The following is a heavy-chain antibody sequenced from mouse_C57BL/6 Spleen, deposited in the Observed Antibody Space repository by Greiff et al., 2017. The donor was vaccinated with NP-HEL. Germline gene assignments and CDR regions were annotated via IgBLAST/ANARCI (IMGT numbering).Heavy chain of an antibody. Sequence: QVQLQQSGAELVKPGASVKISCKASGYAFSSYWMNWVKQRPGKGLEWIGQIYPGDGDTNYNGKFKGKATLTADKSSSTAYMQLSSLTSEDSAVYFCARGGDYSYWYFDVWGTGTTVTVSS. J-gene: IGHJ1*03. CDR1: GYAFSSYW. CDR3: ARGGDYSYWYFDV. CDR2: IYPGDGDT. V-gene: IGHV1-80*01. D-gene: IGHD2-13*01.